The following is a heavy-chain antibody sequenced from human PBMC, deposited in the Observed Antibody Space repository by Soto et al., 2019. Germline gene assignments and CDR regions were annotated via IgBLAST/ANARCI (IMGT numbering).Heavy chain of an antibody. Sequence: PGGSLRLSCAASAFTFSSYAMNWVRQAPGKGLEWVSAISGSGVSAYFADSVKGRFTISRDNSKNTLFLQMNSLRAEDTAVYYCAKDQYAAAGPEYWGQGTLVTVS. J-gene: IGHJ4*02. CDR3: AKDQYAAAGPEY. CDR1: AFTFSSYA. D-gene: IGHD6-13*01. CDR2: ISGSGVSA. V-gene: IGHV3-23*01.